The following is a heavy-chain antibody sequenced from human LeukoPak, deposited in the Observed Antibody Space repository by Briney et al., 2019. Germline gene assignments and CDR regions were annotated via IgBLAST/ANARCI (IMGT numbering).Heavy chain of an antibody. D-gene: IGHD3-3*01. Sequence: GGSLRLSCVASGFSFSSYSMTWVRQAPGKGLEWVSYIDRSSSIIHYADSVKGRFTISRDNAKNTLYLQMNSLRAEDTAVYYCAKDDRITVFGVVTAWGQGILVTVSS. CDR2: IDRSSSII. CDR3: AKDDRITVFGVVTA. J-gene: IGHJ5*02. V-gene: IGHV3-48*01. CDR1: GFSFSSYS.